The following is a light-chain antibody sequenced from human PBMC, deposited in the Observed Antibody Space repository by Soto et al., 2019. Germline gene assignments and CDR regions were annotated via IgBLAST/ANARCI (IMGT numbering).Light chain of an antibody. CDR2: DVS. Sequence: QSVLTQPASVSGSPGQSITISCTGTSSDVGGYNYASWYQQHPGKAPKLMIYDVSNRPSGVSNRFSGSKSGNTASLTIFGLQAEDEADYYCSSYTSSSTPGVFGTGTKVTVL. CDR1: SSDVGGYNY. J-gene: IGLJ1*01. V-gene: IGLV2-14*01. CDR3: SSYTSSSTPGV.